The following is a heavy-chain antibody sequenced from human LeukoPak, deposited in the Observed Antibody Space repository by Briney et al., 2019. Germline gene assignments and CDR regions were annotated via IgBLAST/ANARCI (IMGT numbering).Heavy chain of an antibody. CDR2: ISGSGDTT. Sequence: PGGSLGLSCTASGFTFSNYAMGWVRQAPGKGLEWVSAISGSGDTTYYADSVKGRFTISRDNSKNTLYLQMNSLRAEDTAVYYCAKACTGGSCCCIDYWGQGTLVTVSS. V-gene: IGHV3-23*01. CDR1: GFTFSNYA. CDR3: AKACTGGSCCCIDY. J-gene: IGHJ4*02. D-gene: IGHD2-15*01.